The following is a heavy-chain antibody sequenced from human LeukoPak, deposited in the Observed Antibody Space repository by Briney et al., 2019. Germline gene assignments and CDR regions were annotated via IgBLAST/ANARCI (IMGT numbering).Heavy chain of an antibody. CDR3: ARDDPYSSNYYMDV. CDR1: GFTFSSYA. CDR2: ISSSGSTK. J-gene: IGHJ6*03. Sequence: PGGSLRLSCAASGFTFSSYAMHWVRQAPGKGLEWVSYISSSGSTKYYTDSVKGRFTISRDNAKNSLYLQMNSLRDEDTAVYYCARDDPYSSNYYMDVWAKGTTVTVSS. V-gene: IGHV3-48*02. D-gene: IGHD6-19*01.